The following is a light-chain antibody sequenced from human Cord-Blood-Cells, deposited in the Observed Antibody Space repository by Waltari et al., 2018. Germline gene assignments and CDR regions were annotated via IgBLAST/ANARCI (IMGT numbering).Light chain of an antibody. CDR1: QSVSSSY. Sequence: EIVLTQSTGTLSLSPGERDTLPCRASQSVSSSYLAWYQQKPGQAPRLLIYGASSRATGIPDRFSGSGSGTDFTLTISRLEPEDFAVYYCQQYGSSPRTFGQGTKVEIK. CDR2: GAS. V-gene: IGKV3-20*01. J-gene: IGKJ1*01. CDR3: QQYGSSPRT.